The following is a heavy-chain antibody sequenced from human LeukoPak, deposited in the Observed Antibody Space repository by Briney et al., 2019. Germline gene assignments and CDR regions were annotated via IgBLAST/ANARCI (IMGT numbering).Heavy chain of an antibody. CDR1: GDSISNSNLY. Sequence: SETLSLTCIVSGDSISNSNLYWGWIRQPPGKGLEWIGSIYYSGNTYYNASLKSRVSISVDTSKNQFSPRLTSVTAADTAVYYCARQTGSGLFILPGGQGKLVTVSS. D-gene: IGHD3-10*01. J-gene: IGHJ4*02. V-gene: IGHV4-39*01. CDR2: IYYSGNT. CDR3: ARQTGSGLFILP.